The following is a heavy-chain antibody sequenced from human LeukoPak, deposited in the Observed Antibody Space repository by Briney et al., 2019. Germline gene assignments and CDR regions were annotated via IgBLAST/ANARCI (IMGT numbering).Heavy chain of an antibody. Sequence: SVKVSCKASGGTFSSYAISWVRQAPGQGLESMGGIIPIFGAANYAQKFQGRVTITADESTSTAYMELSSLRSEDTAVYYCARSMYSSSPPLYFDYWGQGTLVTVSS. CDR2: IIPIFGAA. CDR1: GGTFSSYA. V-gene: IGHV1-69*13. CDR3: ARSMYSSSPPLYFDY. D-gene: IGHD6-13*01. J-gene: IGHJ4*02.